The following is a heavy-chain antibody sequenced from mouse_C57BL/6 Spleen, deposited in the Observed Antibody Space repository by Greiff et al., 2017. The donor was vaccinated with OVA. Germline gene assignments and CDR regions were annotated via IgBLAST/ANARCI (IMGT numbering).Heavy chain of an antibody. CDR1: GYTFTEYT. Sequence: QVQLQQSGAELVKPGASVKLSRKASGYTFTEYTIHWVKQRSGQGLEWIGWFYPGSGSIKYNEKFKDKATLTADKSSSTVYMELSRLTSEDSAVYFCARHERDSNYEDYYFDYWGQGTTLTVSS. V-gene: IGHV1-62-2*01. J-gene: IGHJ2*01. D-gene: IGHD2-5*01. CDR2: FYPGSGSI. CDR3: ARHERDSNYEDYYFDY.